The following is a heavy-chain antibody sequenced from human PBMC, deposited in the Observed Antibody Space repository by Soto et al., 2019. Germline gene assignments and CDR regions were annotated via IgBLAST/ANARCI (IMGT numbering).Heavy chain of an antibody. CDR2: IIPIFGTA. J-gene: IGHJ3*02. CDR1: GGTFSSYA. V-gene: IGHV1-69*01. Sequence: QVQLVQSGAEVKKPGASVKVSCKASGGTFSSYAISWVRQAPGQGLEWMGGIIPIFGTANYAQKFQGRVTITADESTSTAYMELSSLRSEDTVVYYCARAGAYCGGDCYPADAFDIWGQGTMVTVSS. D-gene: IGHD2-21*02. CDR3: ARAGAYCGGDCYPADAFDI.